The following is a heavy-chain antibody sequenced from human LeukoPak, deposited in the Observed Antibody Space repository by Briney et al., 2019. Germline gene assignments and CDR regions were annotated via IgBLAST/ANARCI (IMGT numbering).Heavy chain of an antibody. V-gene: IGHV3-23*01. CDR1: GFTLSDYY. Sequence: GGSLRLSCEASGFTLSDYYINWVRQAPGKGLEWVSAISGSGGSTYYADSVRGRFTISRDNSKNTLYLQMNSLRAEDTAVYYSAKLGEGYYDILTGYYWDYYYYGMDVWGQGTTVTASS. J-gene: IGHJ6*02. D-gene: IGHD3-9*01. CDR3: AKLGEGYYDILTGYYWDYYYYGMDV. CDR2: ISGSGGST.